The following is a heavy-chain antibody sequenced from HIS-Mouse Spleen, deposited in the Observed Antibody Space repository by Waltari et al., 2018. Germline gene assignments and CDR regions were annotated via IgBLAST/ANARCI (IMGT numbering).Heavy chain of an antibody. CDR1: GFTFSSYG. Sequence: QVQLVESGGCVVQPGRSLRLACAASGFTFSSYGMHWVRQAPGKGLEWVAVISYDGSNKYYADSVKGRFTISRDNSKNTLYLQMNSLRAEDTAVYYCAKASSGWLDYWGQGTLVTVSS. CDR3: AKASSGWLDY. D-gene: IGHD6-19*01. J-gene: IGHJ4*02. CDR2: ISYDGSNK. V-gene: IGHV3-30*18.